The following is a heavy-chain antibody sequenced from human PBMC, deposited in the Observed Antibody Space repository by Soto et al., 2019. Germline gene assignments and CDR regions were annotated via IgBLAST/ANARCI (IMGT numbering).Heavy chain of an antibody. V-gene: IGHV1-24*01. CDR2: FDPEAVGT. D-gene: IGHD4-4*01. CDR1: GYNLSALS. J-gene: IGHJ4*02. CDR3: ATPKNPDYGTYGDFDY. Sequence: QVQLVQSGAEVKKPGASVKVSCKVSGYNLSALSIHWVRQVLGKGLEWMGGFDPEAVGTTYAQRFQGRVTMTEDKSTDTAYMELSSLRSEDTAVYYCATPKNPDYGTYGDFDYWGQGTLVTVSS.